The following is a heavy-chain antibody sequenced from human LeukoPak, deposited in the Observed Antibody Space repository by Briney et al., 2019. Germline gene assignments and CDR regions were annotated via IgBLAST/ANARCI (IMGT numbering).Heavy chain of an antibody. V-gene: IGHV3-23*01. CDR1: GFTFSSYA. D-gene: IGHD3-10*01. Sequence: GGSLRLSCAASGFTFSSYAMSWVRQASGKGLEWVSTISDSGGSTLYADSVKGRFTISRDNSKNTLYLQMNSLRAGDTALYYCAKKSFTGMGFYFDSWGQGTLVTVSS. J-gene: IGHJ4*02. CDR3: AKKSFTGMGFYFDS. CDR2: ISDSGGST.